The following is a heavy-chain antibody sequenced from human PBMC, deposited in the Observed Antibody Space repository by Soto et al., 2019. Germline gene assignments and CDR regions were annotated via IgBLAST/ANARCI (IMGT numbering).Heavy chain of an antibody. D-gene: IGHD2-21*01. V-gene: IGHV3-48*02. CDR1: GFTFSSYA. Sequence: GGSLRLSCAASGFTFSSYAMNWVRQAPEKGLEWVSYISRSSSTIYYADSVKGRFTISRDNAENSLYLQMNSLRDEDTAVYYFARIGYCLSCMDVWGRGTTVTVSS. CDR2: ISRSSSTI. CDR3: ARIGYCLSCMDV. J-gene: IGHJ6*02.